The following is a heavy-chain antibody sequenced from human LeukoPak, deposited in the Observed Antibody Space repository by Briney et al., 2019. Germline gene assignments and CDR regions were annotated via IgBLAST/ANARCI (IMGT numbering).Heavy chain of an antibody. CDR1: GDSINSASYY. CDR3: ARLYEGKRPPDY. J-gene: IGHJ4*02. D-gene: IGHD2-8*01. Sequence: TASETLSLTCTVFGDSINSASYYWGWIRQPPGKGLEWFGSISHRGNTYYNPSLSSRVTISVDMSKNQRSLKLSSVTATDTAVYYCARLYEGKRPPDYWGQGTPVTVSS. CDR2: ISHRGNT. V-gene: IGHV4-39*01.